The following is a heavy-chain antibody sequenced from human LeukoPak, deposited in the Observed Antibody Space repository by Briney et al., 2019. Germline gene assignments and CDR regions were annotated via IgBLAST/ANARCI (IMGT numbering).Heavy chain of an antibody. CDR1: RGSFSGYF. CDR2: MNDSGST. V-gene: IGHV4-34*01. D-gene: IGHD2-8*02. Sequence: KPSETLSLTCDVYRGSFSGYFWSWIRQTPGKGLEWLGEMNDSGSTNYNPSLKSRVTISVAVSKNQYSLRLTSVTAADTAVYYCARKGFVESTGWRGAFDVWGQGTKVTVSS. CDR3: ARKGFVESTGWRGAFDV. J-gene: IGHJ3*01.